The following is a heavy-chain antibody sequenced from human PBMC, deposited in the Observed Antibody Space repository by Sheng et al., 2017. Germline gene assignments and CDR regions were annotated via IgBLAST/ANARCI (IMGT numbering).Heavy chain of an antibody. V-gene: IGHV3-30*04. CDR2: ISYDGSNK. CDR1: GFTFSSYA. CDR3: AREEDYYDSSGYYHWYFDL. D-gene: IGHD3-22*01. J-gene: IGHJ2*01. Sequence: QVQLVESGGGVVQPGRSLRLSCAASGFTFSSYAMHWVRQAPGKGLEWVALISYDGSNKYYADSVKGRFTISRDNSKNTLYLQMNSLRAEDTAVYYCAREEDYYDSSGYYHWYFDLWGRGT.